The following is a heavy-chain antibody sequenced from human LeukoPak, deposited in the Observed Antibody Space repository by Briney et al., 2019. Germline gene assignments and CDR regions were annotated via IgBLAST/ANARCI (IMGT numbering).Heavy chain of an antibody. V-gene: IGHV1-69*04. CDR1: GGTFSSYS. CDR2: IIPILGLS. CDR3: AREYYDFWSGPSPGGNDWFDP. D-gene: IGHD3-3*01. Sequence: SVKVSCKASGGTFSSYSISWVRQAPGQGLEWMGRIIPILGLSNYAQKFHDRVTITADKSTSTAYMELSSLRSEDTAVYYCAREYYDFWSGPSPGGNDWFDPWGQGTLVTVSS. J-gene: IGHJ5*02.